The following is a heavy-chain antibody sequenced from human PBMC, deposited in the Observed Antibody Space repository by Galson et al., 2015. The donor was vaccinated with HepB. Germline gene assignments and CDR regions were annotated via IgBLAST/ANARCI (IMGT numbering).Heavy chain of an antibody. CDR3: AKDYYDSSGYSWFDP. CDR1: GFTFSSYA. CDR2: ISGSGGST. V-gene: IGHV3-23*01. J-gene: IGHJ5*02. D-gene: IGHD3-22*01. Sequence: SLRLSCAASGFTFSSYAMSWVRQAPGKGLEWVSAISGSGGSTYYADSVKGRFTISRDNSKNTLYLQMNSLRAEDTAVYYCAKDYYDSSGYSWFDPWGQGTLVTVSS.